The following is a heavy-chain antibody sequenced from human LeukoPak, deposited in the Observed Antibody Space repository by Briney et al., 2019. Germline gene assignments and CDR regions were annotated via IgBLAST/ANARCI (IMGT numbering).Heavy chain of an antibody. CDR1: GGSISSGDYY. Sequence: SETLSLTCTVSGGSISSGDYYWSWIRQPPGKGLEWIGYIYYSGSTYCNPSLKSRVTISVDTSKNQFSLKLSSVTAADTAVYYCATQGRGDYGYNDYWGQGTLVTVSS. CDR2: IYYSGST. D-gene: IGHD4-17*01. J-gene: IGHJ4*02. CDR3: ATQGRGDYGYNDY. V-gene: IGHV4-30-4*01.